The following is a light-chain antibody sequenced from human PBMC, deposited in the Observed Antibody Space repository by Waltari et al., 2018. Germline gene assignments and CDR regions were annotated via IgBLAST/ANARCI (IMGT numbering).Light chain of an antibody. Sequence: QSALTQPASVSGSPGQSITISCTGASSDVGGYNYVSWYQHHPGKAPTLVIFEVSNRPSGVSHRFSGSKSGNTASLTISGLQAEDEADYYCSSYTSSSTYVFGIGTKVTVL. CDR3: SSYTSSSTYV. CDR2: EVS. CDR1: SSDVGGYNY. V-gene: IGLV2-14*01. J-gene: IGLJ1*01.